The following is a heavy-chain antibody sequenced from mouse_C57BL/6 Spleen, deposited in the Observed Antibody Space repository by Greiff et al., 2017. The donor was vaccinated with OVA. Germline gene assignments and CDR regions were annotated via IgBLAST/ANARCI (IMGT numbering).Heavy chain of an antibody. Sequence: QVQLKEPGAELVRPGTSVKLSCKASGYTFTSYWMHWVKQRPGQGLEWIGVIDPSDSYTNYNQKFKGKATLTVDTSSSTAYMQLSSLTSEDSAVYYCGLWLRQDAYWGQGTLVTVSA. V-gene: IGHV1-59*01. CDR1: GYTFTSYW. D-gene: IGHD2-2*01. CDR2: IDPSDSYT. CDR3: GLWLRQDAY. J-gene: IGHJ3*01.